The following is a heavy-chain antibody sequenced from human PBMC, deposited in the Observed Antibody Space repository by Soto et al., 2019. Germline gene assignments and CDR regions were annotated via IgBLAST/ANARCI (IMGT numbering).Heavy chain of an antibody. J-gene: IGHJ3*02. CDR3: ARRYYDSSGYADAFDI. D-gene: IGHD3-22*01. V-gene: IGHV4-30-2*01. CDR1: GGSISSGGYS. CDR2: IYHSGST. Sequence: LALTCAVSGGSISSGGYSWSWIRQPPGKGLEWIGYIYHSGSTYYNPSLKSRVTISVDRSKNQFSLKLSSVTAADTAVYYCARRYYDSSGYADAFDIWGQGTMVTVSS.